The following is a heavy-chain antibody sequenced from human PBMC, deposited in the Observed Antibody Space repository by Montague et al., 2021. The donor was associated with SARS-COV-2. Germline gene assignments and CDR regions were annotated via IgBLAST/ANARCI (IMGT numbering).Heavy chain of an antibody. CDR1: DVSSSRTTSY. CDR3: ARRYGSAFDY. Sequence: SETLSLTCTVSDVSSSRTTSYWAWIRQPPGKGLEWLGSISYSGYTNYNSSLKSRVTISIDTSKNQFSLRLTSVSAADTAVYYCARRYGSAFDYWGQGTLVTVSS. J-gene: IGHJ4*02. D-gene: IGHD3-10*01. V-gene: IGHV4-39*01. CDR2: ISYSGYT.